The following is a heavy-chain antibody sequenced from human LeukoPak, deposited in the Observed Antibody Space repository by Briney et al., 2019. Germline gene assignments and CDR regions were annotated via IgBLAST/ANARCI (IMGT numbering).Heavy chain of an antibody. D-gene: IGHD3-16*02. CDR1: GYSFTSYW. CDR2: IYPGDSDT. CDR3: ARLSDYVWGSCRQLPKGYFDY. Sequence: GESLKISCKGSGYSFTSYWIGWVRQMPGKGLEWMGIIYPGDSDTRYSPSFQGQVTISADKSISPAYLQWSSLKASDTAMYYCARLSDYVWGSCRQLPKGYFDYWGQGTLVTVSS. V-gene: IGHV5-51*01. J-gene: IGHJ4*02.